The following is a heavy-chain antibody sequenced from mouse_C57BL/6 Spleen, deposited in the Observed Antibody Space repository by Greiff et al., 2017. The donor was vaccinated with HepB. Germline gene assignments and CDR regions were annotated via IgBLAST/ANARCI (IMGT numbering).Heavy chain of an antibody. CDR3: ARRGYDYGGFAY. CDR2: IDPSDSYT. Sequence: VKLQQPGAELVKPGASVKLSCKASGYTFTSYWMQWVKQRPGQGLEWIGEIDPSDSYTNYNQKFKGKATLTVDTSSSTAYMQLSSLTSEDSAVYYCARRGYDYGGFAYWGQGTLVTVSA. V-gene: IGHV1-50*01. D-gene: IGHD2-4*01. CDR1: GYTFTSYW. J-gene: IGHJ3*01.